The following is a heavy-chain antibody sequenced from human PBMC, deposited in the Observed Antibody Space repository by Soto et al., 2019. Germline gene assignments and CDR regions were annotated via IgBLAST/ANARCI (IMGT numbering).Heavy chain of an antibody. V-gene: IGHV3-7*01. CDR3: ARLGLPYGDYDPDYFYYYMDV. D-gene: IGHD5-12*01. Sequence: GGSLRLSCAASAFTFSSFWMTWVRQAPGKGLEWVANINLDGSEKYFVDSVKGRFTISRDNAKNSLNLQMNSLRAEDTAVYYCARLGLPYGDYDPDYFYYYMDVWGKGTTVTVSS. CDR1: AFTFSSFW. J-gene: IGHJ6*03. CDR2: INLDGSEK.